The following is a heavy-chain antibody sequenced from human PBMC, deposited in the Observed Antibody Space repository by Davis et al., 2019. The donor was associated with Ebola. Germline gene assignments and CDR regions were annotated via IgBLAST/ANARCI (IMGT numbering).Heavy chain of an antibody. V-gene: IGHV4-61*08. D-gene: IGHD3-10*01. J-gene: IGHJ5*02. Sequence: SETLSLTCTVSGGSISSGGYYWSWIRQHPGKGLEWIGYIYYSGSTNYNPSLKSRVTISVDTSKNQFSLKLSSVTVADTAVYYCARDNYGSGSYYMEEWFDPWGQGTLVTVSS. CDR1: GGSISSGGYY. CDR2: IYYSGST. CDR3: ARDNYGSGSYYMEEWFDP.